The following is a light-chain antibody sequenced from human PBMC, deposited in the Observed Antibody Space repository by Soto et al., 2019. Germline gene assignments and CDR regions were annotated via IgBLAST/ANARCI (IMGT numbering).Light chain of an antibody. CDR3: QQFNNYPFT. J-gene: IGKJ3*01. V-gene: IGKV1D-13*01. CDR1: QGISIA. CDR2: DAS. Sequence: AIQLTQSPSSLSASVGDRVTITCRASQGISIALAWYQQKPGKAPNLLIYDASSLESGVPSRFRRSGSGTAFTLTFTSLPPEDFATYYWQQFNNYPFTFGPGTKVDIK.